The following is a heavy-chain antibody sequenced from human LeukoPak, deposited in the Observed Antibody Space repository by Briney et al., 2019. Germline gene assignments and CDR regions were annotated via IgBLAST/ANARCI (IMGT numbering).Heavy chain of an antibody. V-gene: IGHV4-61*02. CDR3: ARQTGSGLFILP. J-gene: IGHJ4*02. CDR2: IYTSGST. D-gene: IGHD3/OR15-3a*01. CDR1: GVSISSST. Sequence: SETLSLTCTVSGVSISSSTWSWIRQPADKGLEWIGRIYTSGSTEYNPSLQSRVTISVDTSRHQFSLKLSSVTAADTAVYYCARQTGSGLFILPGGQGTLVTVSS.